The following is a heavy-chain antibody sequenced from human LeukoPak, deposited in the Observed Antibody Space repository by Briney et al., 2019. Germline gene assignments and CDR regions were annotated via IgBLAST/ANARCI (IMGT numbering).Heavy chain of an antibody. D-gene: IGHD1-14*01. J-gene: IGHJ4*02. Sequence: GGTMRLSCAASGFTFSSYGMSWVRQAPGKGLEWVSAISGRGGSTYYADSVKGRFTISRDNSKNTLYLQMNSLRAEDTAVYYCAKDRATQNRGALDYWGQGTLLTVSS. CDR3: AKDRATQNRGALDY. V-gene: IGHV3-23*01. CDR2: ISGRGGST. CDR1: GFTFSSYG.